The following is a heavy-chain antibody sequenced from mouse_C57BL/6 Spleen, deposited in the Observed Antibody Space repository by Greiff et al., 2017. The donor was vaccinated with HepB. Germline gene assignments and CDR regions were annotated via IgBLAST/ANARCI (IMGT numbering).Heavy chain of an antibody. J-gene: IGHJ1*03. D-gene: IGHD1-1*01. CDR3: ARQTVTTVVARYFDV. CDR2: ISSGGSYT. V-gene: IGHV5-6*01. Sequence: EVKVVDSGGDLVKPGGSLKLSCAASGFTFSSYGMSWVRQTPDKRLEWVATISSGGSYTYYPDSVKGRFTISRDNAKNTLYLQMSSLKSEDTAMYYCARQTVTTVVARYFDVWGTGTTVTVSS. CDR1: GFTFSSYG.